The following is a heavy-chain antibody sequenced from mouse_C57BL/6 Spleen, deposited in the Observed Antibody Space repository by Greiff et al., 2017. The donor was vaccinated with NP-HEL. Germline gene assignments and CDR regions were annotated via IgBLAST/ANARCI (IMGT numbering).Heavy chain of an antibody. J-gene: IGHJ2*01. CDR2: INPNYGTT. D-gene: IGHD3-2*02. CDR1: GYSFTDYN. V-gene: IGHV1-39*01. CDR3: AKTAQATVFDY. Sequence: EVQRVESGPELVKPGASVKISCKASGYSFTDYNMNWVKQSNGKSLEWIGVINPNYGTTSYNQKFKGKATLTVDQSSSTAYMQINSLTYEDSAVYYCAKTAQATVFDYWGQVTTLTVSS.